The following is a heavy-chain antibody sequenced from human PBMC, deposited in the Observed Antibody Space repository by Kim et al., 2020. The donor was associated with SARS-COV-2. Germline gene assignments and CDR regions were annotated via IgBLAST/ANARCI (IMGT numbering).Heavy chain of an antibody. CDR2: ISGSGGST. Sequence: GGSLRLSCAASGFTFSSYAMSWVRQAPGKGLEWVSAISGSGGSTYYADSVKGRFTISRDNSKNTLYLQMNSLRAEDTAVYYCAALRLHYYYGMDVWGQGTTVTVSS. D-gene: IGHD4-17*01. CDR3: AALRLHYYYGMDV. J-gene: IGHJ6*02. CDR1: GFTFSSYA. V-gene: IGHV3-23*01.